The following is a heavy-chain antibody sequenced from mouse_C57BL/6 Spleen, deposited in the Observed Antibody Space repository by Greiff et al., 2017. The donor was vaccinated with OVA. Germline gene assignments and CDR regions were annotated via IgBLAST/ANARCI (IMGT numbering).Heavy chain of an antibody. CDR3: ARITTVDYAMDD. V-gene: IGHV2-6*01. D-gene: IGHD1-1*01. CDR2: IWGVGST. J-gene: IGHJ4*01. Sequence: QVQLKESGPGLVAPSQTLSITCTVSGFSLTSYGVDWVRQSPGKGLEWLGVIWGVGSTNYNSALNSRMSTSKDNSKSQVFLKMNSLQTDDTAMYYCARITTVDYAMDDWGQGTSVTVSS. CDR1: GFSLTSYG.